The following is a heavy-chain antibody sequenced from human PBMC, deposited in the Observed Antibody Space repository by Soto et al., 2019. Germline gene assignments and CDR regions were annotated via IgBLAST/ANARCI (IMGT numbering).Heavy chain of an antibody. CDR2: MPYSGAT. CDR1: GASISSGNYY. D-gene: IGHD2-15*01. Sequence: PSETLSLTCTVSGASISSGNYYWSWIRQLPGTGLEWIAYMPYSGATHYNPSLKTRVIISLDTSTNQFSLKLSSVTAADTAGYFCARYCSGGACQYAFDIWGQGTMVTVSS. CDR3: ARYCSGGACQYAFDI. J-gene: IGHJ3*02. V-gene: IGHV4-31*03.